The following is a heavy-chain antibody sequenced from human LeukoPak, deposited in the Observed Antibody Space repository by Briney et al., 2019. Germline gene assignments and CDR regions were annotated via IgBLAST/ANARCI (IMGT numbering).Heavy chain of an antibody. D-gene: IGHD4/OR15-4a*01. J-gene: IGHJ4*02. CDR1: GFRFNTFW. Sequence: GGSLRLSCAASGFRFNTFWMSWVRQAPGKGLEWAANIKQDGNEKYYADSVKGRFTISRDNGKNSLDLQMNSLRADDTAFYYCARDTLGEGEDANYAVYYFDYWGQGTVVTVSS. CDR3: ARDTLGEGEDANYAVYYFDY. CDR2: IKQDGNEK. V-gene: IGHV3-7*01.